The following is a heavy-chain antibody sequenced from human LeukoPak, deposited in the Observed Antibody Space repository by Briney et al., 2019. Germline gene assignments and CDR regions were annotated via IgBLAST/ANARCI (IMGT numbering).Heavy chain of an antibody. CDR2: IWYDGSNE. J-gene: IGHJ4*02. D-gene: IGHD3-3*01. CDR3: AKGRFLVDY. CDR1: GFTFSNYG. V-gene: IGHV3-30*02. Sequence: GGSLRLSCAASGFTFSNYGMYWVRQAPGKGLEWVALIWYDGSNEYYADSVKGRFTISRDNSKNTLYLQMNSLRAEDTAVYYCAKGRFLVDYWGQGILVTVSS.